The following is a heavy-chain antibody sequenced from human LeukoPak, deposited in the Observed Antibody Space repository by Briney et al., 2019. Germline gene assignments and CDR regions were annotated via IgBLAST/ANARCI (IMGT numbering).Heavy chain of an antibody. V-gene: IGHV1-69*05. CDR2: IIPIFGTA. Sequence: SVKVSCKASGGTFSSYAISWVRQAPGQGLEWMGGIIPIFGTANYAQKFQGRVTITTDESTSTAYMELSSLRSEDTAVYYCASPYSGSYYAFDIWAKGQWSPSLQ. CDR1: GGTFSSYA. CDR3: ASPYSGSYYAFDI. J-gene: IGHJ3*02. D-gene: IGHD1-26*01.